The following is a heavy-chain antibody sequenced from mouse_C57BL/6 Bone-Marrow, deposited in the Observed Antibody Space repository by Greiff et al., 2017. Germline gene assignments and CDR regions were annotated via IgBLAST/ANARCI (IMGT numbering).Heavy chain of an antibody. CDR3: ARSGPLVRSFDY. Sequence: VQLQQPGAELVKPGASVKMSCKASGYTFTSYWITWVKQRPGQGLEWIGDIYPTSGRTNYNEKFKSKAILTVDTSSNPAYMQLRSLPSEDSAVFCCARSGPLVRSFDYWGQGTTLTVSS. CDR2: IYPTSGRT. V-gene: IGHV1-55*01. CDR1: GYTFTSYW. D-gene: IGHD2-14*01. J-gene: IGHJ2*01.